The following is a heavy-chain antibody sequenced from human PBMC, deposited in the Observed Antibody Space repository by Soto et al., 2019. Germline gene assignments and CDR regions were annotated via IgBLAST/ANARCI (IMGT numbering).Heavy chain of an antibody. CDR2: INHSGST. CDR1: GGSFSGYY. CDR3: ARVSGYMTTVTLYNWFDP. D-gene: IGHD4-17*01. Sequence: QVQLQQWGAGLLKPSETLSLICAVYGGSFSGYYWSWIRQPPGKGLEWIGEINHSGSTNYNPSLKSRVTISVDTSKNQFSLKLSSVTAADTAVYYCARVSGYMTTVTLYNWFDPWGQGTLVTVSS. J-gene: IGHJ5*02. V-gene: IGHV4-34*01.